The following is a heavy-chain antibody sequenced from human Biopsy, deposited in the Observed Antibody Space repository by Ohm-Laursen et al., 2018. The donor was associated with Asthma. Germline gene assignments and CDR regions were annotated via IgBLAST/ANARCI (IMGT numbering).Heavy chain of an antibody. V-gene: IGHV3-7*01. Sequence: LSLTCAASGFTFGDYWMSWVRRVPGKGLEWVANIKHDGTEKNHVDSLKGRFTISRDNAKNSLYLQMNSLRAEDTAVYYCARTFHFWSPYHAEHYQLWGQGTLVTVPS. CDR1: GFTFGDYW. CDR2: IKHDGTEK. CDR3: ARTFHFWSPYHAEHYQL. D-gene: IGHD3-3*02. J-gene: IGHJ1*01.